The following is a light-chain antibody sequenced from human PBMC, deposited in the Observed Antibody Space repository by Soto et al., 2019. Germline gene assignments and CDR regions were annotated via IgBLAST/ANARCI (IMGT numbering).Light chain of an antibody. CDR2: HVT. V-gene: IGLV2-14*03. CDR1: ISYIGHYDY. Sequence: QSVLPQPASVSGSPGQSITISCTGTISYIGHYDYVSWYQQHPGKAPKLMIYHVTYRPSGVSNRYSGSKSGNSASLTISGLQADDEADYYCCSLTTSHTYVFGSGTKGNVL. J-gene: IGLJ1*01. CDR3: CSLTTSHTYV.